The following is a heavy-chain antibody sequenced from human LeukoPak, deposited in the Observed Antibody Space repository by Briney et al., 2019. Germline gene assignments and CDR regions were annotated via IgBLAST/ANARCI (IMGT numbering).Heavy chain of an antibody. Sequence: PGGSLRLSCAASGFTFSNTWMSWVRQAPGKGLEWVCRIKGKSDGGTTDYAARVKGRFTISSNDSKNTLYLQMNSLNTEGSAVYYCTTGLRAAYTNWGLGTLVTVSS. CDR2: IKGKSDGGTT. D-gene: IGHD3-16*01. J-gene: IGHJ4*02. V-gene: IGHV3-15*01. CDR1: GFTFSNTW. CDR3: TTGLRAAYTN.